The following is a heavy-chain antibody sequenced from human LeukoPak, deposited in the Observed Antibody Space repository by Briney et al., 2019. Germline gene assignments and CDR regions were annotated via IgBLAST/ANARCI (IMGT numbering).Heavy chain of an antibody. V-gene: IGHV3-21*06. CDR2: ISGSSSYR. CDR1: GFTFSSYS. J-gene: IGHJ4*02. Sequence: GGSRRLSCAASGFTFSSYSMSWVRQAAGKGLEWVSLISGSSSYRYYADSMKGRFTISRDNAKNSLYLQMDSLRVEDTAVYYCARDASGWSRDCWGQGTLVTASS. CDR3: ARDASGWSRDC. D-gene: IGHD6-19*01.